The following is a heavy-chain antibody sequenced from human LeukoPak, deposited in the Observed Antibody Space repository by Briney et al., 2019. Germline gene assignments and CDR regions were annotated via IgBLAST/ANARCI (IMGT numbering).Heavy chain of an antibody. CDR3: ERGRHTFIAVDYFDY. J-gene: IGHJ4*02. CDR1: GFTFDDYG. Sequence: SGGSLRLSCAASGFTFDDYGMSWVRQVPGKGLEWVSGINWNGGSTGYADSVKGRFTISRDNAKNSLYLQMNSLRAEDSALYYCERGRHTFIAVDYFDYWGQGTLVTVSS. CDR2: INWNGGST. D-gene: IGHD6-19*01. V-gene: IGHV3-20*04.